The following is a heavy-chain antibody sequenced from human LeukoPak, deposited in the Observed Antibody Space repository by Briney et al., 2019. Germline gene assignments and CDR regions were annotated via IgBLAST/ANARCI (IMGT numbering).Heavy chain of an antibody. CDR3: ARGSDDVWGSYRYFLFDY. D-gene: IGHD3-16*02. CDR1: GGTFSSYA. Sequence: GSSVKVSCMASGGTFSSYAISWVRQAPGQGLEWMGGIIPIFGTANYAQKLQGRVTITADESTSTAYMELSSLRSEDTAVYYCARGSDDVWGSYRYFLFDYWGQGTLVTVSS. CDR2: IIPIFGTA. V-gene: IGHV1-69*01. J-gene: IGHJ4*02.